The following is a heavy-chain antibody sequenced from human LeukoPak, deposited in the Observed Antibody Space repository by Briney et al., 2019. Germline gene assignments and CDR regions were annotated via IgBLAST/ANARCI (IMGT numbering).Heavy chain of an antibody. CDR2: IYYSGST. CDR1: GGSVSSGSYY. J-gene: IGHJ4*02. CDR3: ARAVSSGWYPYYFDY. V-gene: IGHV4-61*01. Sequence: SETLSLTCTVSGGSVSSGSYYWSWIRQPPGKGLEWIGYIYYSGSTNYNPSLKSRVTISVDTSKNQFSLKLSSETAADTAVYYCARAVSSGWYPYYFDYWGQGTLVTVSS. D-gene: IGHD6-19*01.